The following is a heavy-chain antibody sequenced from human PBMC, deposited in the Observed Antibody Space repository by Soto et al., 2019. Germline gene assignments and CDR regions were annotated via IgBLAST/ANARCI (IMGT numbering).Heavy chain of an antibody. CDR1: GFTFSSYA. V-gene: IGHV3-23*01. CDR3: AKDRRSSVEYSSGDWFDP. CDR2: ISGSGGST. Sequence: GGSLRLSCAASGFTFSSYAMSWVRQAPGKGLEWVSAISGSGGSTYYADSVKGRFTISRDNSKNTLYLQMNSLRAEDTAVYYCAKDRRSSVEYSSGDWFDPWGQGTLVTVSS. D-gene: IGHD6-25*01. J-gene: IGHJ5*02.